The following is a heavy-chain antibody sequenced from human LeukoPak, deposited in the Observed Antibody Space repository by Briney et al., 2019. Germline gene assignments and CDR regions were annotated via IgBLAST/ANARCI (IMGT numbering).Heavy chain of an antibody. CDR2: IYYSGTT. D-gene: IGHD3-22*01. V-gene: IGHV4-59*01. Sequence: PSETLSLTCTVSGGSISSYFWSWLRQPPGKRLEWIGYIYYSGTTSYNPSLKSRVTISVDTSKNQFSLKLSSVTAADTAVYYCARDYYDSRGEAFDIWGLGTMVTVSS. CDR3: ARDYYDSRGEAFDI. CDR1: GGSISSYF. J-gene: IGHJ3*02.